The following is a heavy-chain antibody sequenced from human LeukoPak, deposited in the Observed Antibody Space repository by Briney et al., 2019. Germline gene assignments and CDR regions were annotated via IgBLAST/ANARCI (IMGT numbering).Heavy chain of an antibody. Sequence: ASVKVSCKASGYTFATYGFCWVRQAPGHGLEWMGWISANSGKTDYAQKFQGRVTMITDTSTTTAYMELRSLRPDDTALYFCAKVAGDRMDHWGQGTLLTVSS. CDR3: AKVAGDRMDH. V-gene: IGHV1-18*01. CDR1: GYTFATYG. J-gene: IGHJ4*02. D-gene: IGHD6-13*01. CDR2: ISANSGKT.